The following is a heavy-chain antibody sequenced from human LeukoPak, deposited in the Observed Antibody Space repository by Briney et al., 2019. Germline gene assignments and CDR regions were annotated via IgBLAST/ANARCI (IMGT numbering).Heavy chain of an antibody. J-gene: IGHJ5*02. CDR2: IYTSGST. CDR3: ARDKTYYYGSGSWGEYNWFDP. V-gene: IGHV4-61*02. D-gene: IGHD3-10*01. CDR1: GGSISSGSYY. Sequence: SETLSLTCTVSGGSISSGSYYWSWIRQPAGKGLEWIGRIYTSGSTNYNPSLKSRVTISVDTSKNQFSLKLSSVTAADTAVYYCARDKTYYYGSGSWGEYNWFDPWGQGTLVTVSS.